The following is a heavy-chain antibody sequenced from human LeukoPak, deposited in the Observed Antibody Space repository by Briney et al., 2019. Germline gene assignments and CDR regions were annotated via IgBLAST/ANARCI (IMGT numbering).Heavy chain of an antibody. CDR3: ARVVLRLGELSFDY. J-gene: IGHJ4*02. CDR1: GGSISSGDYY. CDR2: IYYSGST. Sequence: SETLSLTCTVSGGSISSGDYYWSWIRQPPGKGLEWIGYIYYSGSTYYNPSLKSRVTISVDTSKNQFSLKLSSATAADTAVYYCARVVLRLGELSFDYWGREPWSPSPQ. V-gene: IGHV4-30-4*01. D-gene: IGHD3-16*02.